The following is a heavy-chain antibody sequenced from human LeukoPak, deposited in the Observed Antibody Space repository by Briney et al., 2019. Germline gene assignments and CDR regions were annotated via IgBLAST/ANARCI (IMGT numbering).Heavy chain of an antibody. CDR1: GGSFSGYY. D-gene: IGHD6-6*01. J-gene: IGHJ5*02. CDR3: ARRIAARPRGYWFDP. Sequence: SETLSLTCAVYGGSFSGYYWSWIHQPPGKGLEWIGEINHSGSTNYNPSLKSRVTISVDTSKNQFSLKVSSVTAADTAVYYCARRIAARPRGYWFDPWGQGTLVTVSS. V-gene: IGHV4-34*01. CDR2: INHSGST.